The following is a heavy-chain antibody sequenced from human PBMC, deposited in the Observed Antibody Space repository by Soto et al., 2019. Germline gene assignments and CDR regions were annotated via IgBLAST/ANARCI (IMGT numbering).Heavy chain of an antibody. CDR3: AREGWPLLQTGMDV. V-gene: IGHV3-48*02. CDR2: ISSSNRTI. D-gene: IGHD2-15*01. Sequence: GGSLRLSCAASGGTCRSYSMNWVRQAPGKGLEWVSYISSSNRTINYADSVKGRFIISRDNAKNSLYLQMHSLRDEDTAVYYCAREGWPLLQTGMDVWGQGTTVTVSS. J-gene: IGHJ6*02. CDR1: GGTCRSYS.